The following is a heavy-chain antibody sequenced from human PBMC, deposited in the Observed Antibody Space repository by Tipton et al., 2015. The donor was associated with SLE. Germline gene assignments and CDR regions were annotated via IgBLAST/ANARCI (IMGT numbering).Heavy chain of an antibody. Sequence: TLSLTCTVSGGSTSSHYWSWIRQPPGRGLEWIGYIYYSGSTNYNPSLKSRVTISVDTSKNQFSLKLSSVTAADTAVYYCAREGGGVYGDYRFDYWGQGTLVTVSS. CDR1: GGSTSSHY. V-gene: IGHV4-59*11. D-gene: IGHD4-17*01. CDR2: IYYSGST. J-gene: IGHJ4*02. CDR3: AREGGGVYGDYRFDY.